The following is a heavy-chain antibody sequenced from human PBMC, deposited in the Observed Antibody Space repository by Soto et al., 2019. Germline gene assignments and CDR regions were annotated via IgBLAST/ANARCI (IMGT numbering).Heavy chain of an antibody. Sequence: GGSLRLSCAASGFTFSSYAMSWVRQAPGKGLEWVSAISGSGGSTYYADSVKGRFTISRDNSKSTLYLQMNSLRAEDTAVYYCAKALLYDFWSGYYAAHDAFDIWGQGTMVTVSS. CDR1: GFTFSSYA. V-gene: IGHV3-23*01. CDR3: AKALLYDFWSGYYAAHDAFDI. CDR2: ISGSGGST. D-gene: IGHD3-3*01. J-gene: IGHJ3*02.